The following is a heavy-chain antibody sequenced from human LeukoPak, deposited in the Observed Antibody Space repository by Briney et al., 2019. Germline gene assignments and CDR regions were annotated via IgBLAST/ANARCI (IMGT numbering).Heavy chain of an antibody. Sequence: VSVKVSCKASGYTFTSYDINWVRQATGQGLEWMGWMNPNSGNTGYAQKFQGRVTMTRNTSISTAYMELSSLRSEDTAVYYCARGGRRESYPYYYYYMDVWGKGTTVTVSS. D-gene: IGHD1-26*01. CDR2: MNPNSGNT. CDR1: GYTFTSYD. CDR3: ARGGRRESYPYYYYYMDV. J-gene: IGHJ6*03. V-gene: IGHV1-8*01.